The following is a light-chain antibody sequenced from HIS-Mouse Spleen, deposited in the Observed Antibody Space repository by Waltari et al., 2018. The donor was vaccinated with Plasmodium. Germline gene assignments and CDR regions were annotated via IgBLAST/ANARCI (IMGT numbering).Light chain of an antibody. V-gene: IGKV1-8*01. Sequence: AIRMTQSPSSFSASTGDRVTITCRAGQGSSSYLAWYQQKPGKAPKLLIYAASTLQSGVPSRFSGSGSGTDFTLTISCLQSEDFATYYCQQYYSYPLTFGGGTKVEIK. CDR1: QGSSSY. CDR2: AAS. CDR3: QQYYSYPLT. J-gene: IGKJ4*01.